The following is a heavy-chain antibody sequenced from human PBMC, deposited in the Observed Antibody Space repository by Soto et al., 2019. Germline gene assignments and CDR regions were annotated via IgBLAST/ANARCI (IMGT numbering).Heavy chain of an antibody. J-gene: IGHJ4*02. CDR3: ARGEVWLYRGTTELDY. CDR1: GFTFSSYS. Sequence: EVQLVESGGGLVQPGGSLRLSCAASGFTFSSYSMNWVRQAPGKGLEWVSYISSSSSTIYYADSVKGRFTISRDNAKNSLYLQMNSLRDEDTAVYYCARGEVWLYRGTTELDYRGQGTLVTVSS. CDR2: ISSSSSTI. V-gene: IGHV3-48*02. D-gene: IGHD3-16*01.